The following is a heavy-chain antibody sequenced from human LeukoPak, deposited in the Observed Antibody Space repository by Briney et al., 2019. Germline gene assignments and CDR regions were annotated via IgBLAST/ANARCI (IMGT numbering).Heavy chain of an antibody. J-gene: IGHJ6*03. D-gene: IGHD2-2*02. CDR3: AKDPRTGYCSSTSCYTDYYYYYMDV. CDR2: ISGSGGST. CDR1: GFTFSSYA. V-gene: IGHV3-23*01. Sequence: GGSLRLSCAASGFTFSSYAMSWVRQAPGKGLEWVSAISGSGGSTYYADSVKGRFTISRDNSKNTLYLQMNSLRAEDTAAYYCAKDPRTGYCSSTSCYTDYYYYYMDVWGKGTTVTVSS.